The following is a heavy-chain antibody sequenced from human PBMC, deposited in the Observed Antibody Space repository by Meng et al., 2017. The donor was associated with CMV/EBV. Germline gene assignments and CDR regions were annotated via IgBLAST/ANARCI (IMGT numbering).Heavy chain of an antibody. CDR3: ARVRGSSWYDEVDYYYYYGMDV. J-gene: IGHJ6*02. Sequence: GGSLRLSCAASGFTFSSYSMNWVRQAPGKGLEWVSSISSSSSYRYYADSVKGRFTISRDNAKNSLYLQMNSLRAEDTAVYYCARVRGSSWYDEVDYYYYYGMDVWGQGTTVTVSS. CDR2: ISSSSSYR. CDR1: GFTFSSYS. D-gene: IGHD6-13*01. V-gene: IGHV3-21*01.